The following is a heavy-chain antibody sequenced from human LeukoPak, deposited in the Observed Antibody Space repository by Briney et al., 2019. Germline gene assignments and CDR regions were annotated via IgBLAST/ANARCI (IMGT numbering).Heavy chain of an antibody. J-gene: IGHJ4*02. Sequence: GGAPRLSCAASGFTFRKAWMSRVRQAPGTGLEWVGRIKSKTDGGTTDYAAPVKGRFTISRDDSKNTLYVQMNSLKTEDTAVYYCTTGPYDYGSGTYYHWGQGTLVTVSS. CDR2: IKSKTDGGTT. V-gene: IGHV3-15*01. D-gene: IGHD3-10*01. CDR1: GFTFRKAW. CDR3: TTGPYDYGSGTYYH.